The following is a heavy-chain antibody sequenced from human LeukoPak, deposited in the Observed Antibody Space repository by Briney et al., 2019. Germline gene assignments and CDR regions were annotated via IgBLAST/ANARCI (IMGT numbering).Heavy chain of an antibody. CDR3: AREGFCSGGTCYGWIPIDY. J-gene: IGHJ4*02. D-gene: IGHD2-15*01. CDR2: IYYSGST. Sequence: SETLSLTCTVSGGSIINSNYYWGWIRQPPGKGLEWIGSIYYSGSTYYNPSLKSRVTISVDTSKNQFSLKLTSVTAADTAVYYCAREGFCSGGTCYGWIPIDYWGQGTLVTVSS. V-gene: IGHV4-39*07. CDR1: GGSIINSNYY.